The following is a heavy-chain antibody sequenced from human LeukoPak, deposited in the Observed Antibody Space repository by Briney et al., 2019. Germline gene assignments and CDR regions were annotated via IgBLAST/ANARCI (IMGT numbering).Heavy chain of an antibody. V-gene: IGHV3-23*01. J-gene: IGHJ3*02. Sequence: GSLRLSCAASGFTFSSYAMSWVRQAPGKGPEWVSAISGSGGSTYYADSVKGRFTISRDNSKNTLYLQMNSLRAEDTAVYYCAKVKWELPGRGAFDIWGQGTMVTVSS. CDR2: ISGSGGST. D-gene: IGHD1-26*01. CDR1: GFTFSSYA. CDR3: AKVKWELPGRGAFDI.